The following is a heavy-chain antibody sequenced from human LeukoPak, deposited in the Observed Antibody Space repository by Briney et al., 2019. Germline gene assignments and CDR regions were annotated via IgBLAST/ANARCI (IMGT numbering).Heavy chain of an antibody. J-gene: IGHJ4*02. Sequence: QPGGSLRLSCAASGFTFSSYAMSWVRQAPGKGLEWVSAISGSGGSTYYADSVKGRFTISRDNSKNTLYLQMNSLRAEDTAVYYCAKGSGRRDFWSGYGASDYWGQGTLVTVSS. CDR2: ISGSGGST. D-gene: IGHD3-3*01. V-gene: IGHV3-23*01. CDR3: AKGSGRRDFWSGYGASDY. CDR1: GFTFSSYA.